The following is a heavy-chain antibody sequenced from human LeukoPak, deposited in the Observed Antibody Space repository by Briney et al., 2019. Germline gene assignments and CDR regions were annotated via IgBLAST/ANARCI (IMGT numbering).Heavy chain of an antibody. J-gene: IGHJ4*02. CDR1: GFTFSNYG. V-gene: IGHV3-30*02. D-gene: IGHD3-16*01. Sequence: VGSLRLSSAASGFTFSNYGMHWVRQAPDKGLEWVAFTRSNGNDKYYADSVKGRFTISRDNSKYMLYLQMDSLRAEDTAVYYCVGDFDYWGQGTLVTVSS. CDR2: TRSNGNDK. CDR3: VGDFDY.